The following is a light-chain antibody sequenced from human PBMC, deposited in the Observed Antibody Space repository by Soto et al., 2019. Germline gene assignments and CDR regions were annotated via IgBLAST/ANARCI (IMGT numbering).Light chain of an antibody. V-gene: IGKV1-9*01. Sequence: IQLTQSPSSLSASVGDRFTITCRDSQGVRCYLAWFQQRPGKAPKLLIFGASTLQNGVPASFSGGGFGTEFTLTITSLQPEDFATYYCHQVYTYPRTFGQGTKVDIK. J-gene: IGKJ1*01. CDR3: HQVYTYPRT. CDR2: GAS. CDR1: QGVRCY.